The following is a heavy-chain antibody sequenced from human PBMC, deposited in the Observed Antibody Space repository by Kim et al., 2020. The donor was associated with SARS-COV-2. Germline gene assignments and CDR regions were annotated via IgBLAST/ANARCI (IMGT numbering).Heavy chain of an antibody. D-gene: IGHD2-15*01. CDR3: ATDFAYCSGGRCYSPGY. Sequence: ASVKVSCKVSGYTLIELSMHWVRQAPGKGLEWMGGFDPEDVETSYAQKFQGRVTMTEDTSTDTAYMELSSLRSEDTAVYYCATDFAYCSGGRCYSPGYWGQGTLVTVSS. CDR2: FDPEDVET. V-gene: IGHV1-24*01. J-gene: IGHJ4*02. CDR1: GYTLIELS.